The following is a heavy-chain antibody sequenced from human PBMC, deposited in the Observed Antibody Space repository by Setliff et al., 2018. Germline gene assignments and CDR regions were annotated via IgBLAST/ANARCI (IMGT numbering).Heavy chain of an antibody. CDR3: VRDDAXNEEAFDN. J-gene: IGHJ3*02. D-gene: IGHD2-8*01. Sequence: GGSLRLSCVVSGFSFSRHWMSWVRQAPGKGLEWVADIKQDGSTKYYLDSVKGRFTISRDNAKRSLYLQMNCLRADDAGVYYCVRDDAXNEEAFDNWGQGTLVTVSS. CDR2: IKQDGSTK. V-gene: IGHV3-7*01. CDR1: GFSFSRHW.